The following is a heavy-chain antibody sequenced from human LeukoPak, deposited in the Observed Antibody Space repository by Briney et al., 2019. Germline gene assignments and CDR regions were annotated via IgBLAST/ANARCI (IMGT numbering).Heavy chain of an antibody. CDR1: GYSISSGAY. CDR3: VRDPPDY. J-gene: IGHJ4*02. Sequence: SETLSVTCAVSGYSISSGAYWGWIRQPPGKGLQWIGCIYHDGSTYYNPSLQSRVTISVDTSKNQFSLKLTSVTATDTAVYYCVRDPPDYWGQGTLVTVSS. CDR2: IYHDGST. V-gene: IGHV4-38-2*02.